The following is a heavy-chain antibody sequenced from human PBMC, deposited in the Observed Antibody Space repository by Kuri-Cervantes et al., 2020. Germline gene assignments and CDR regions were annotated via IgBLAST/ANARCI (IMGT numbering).Heavy chain of an antibody. V-gene: IGHV3-11*04. CDR1: GFTFSDYY. CDR2: ISSSGSTL. Sequence: LSLTCAASGFTFSDYYMSWIRQAPGKGLEWVSYISSSGSTLYYADSVKGRFTISRDNAKKSLYLQMNSLRAEDTAVYYCARDSGNGMDVWGQGTTVTVSS. J-gene: IGHJ6*02. CDR3: ARDSGNGMDV.